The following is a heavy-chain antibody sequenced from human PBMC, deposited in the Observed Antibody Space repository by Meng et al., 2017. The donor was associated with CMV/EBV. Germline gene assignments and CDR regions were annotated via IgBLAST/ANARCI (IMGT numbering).Heavy chain of an antibody. CDR2: INPNNGYT. D-gene: IGHD2-2*01. Sequence: ASVMVSCKSSGGHYMQWVRQAPGQGLEWMGWINPNNGYTKYAQKFQGRVTITRDTSINTAYMELNSLTSADTAVYYCAGGRYCSSTSCSFVYWGQGTLVTVSS. CDR1: GGHY. J-gene: IGHJ4*02. V-gene: IGHV1-2*02. CDR3: AGGRYCSSTSCSFVY.